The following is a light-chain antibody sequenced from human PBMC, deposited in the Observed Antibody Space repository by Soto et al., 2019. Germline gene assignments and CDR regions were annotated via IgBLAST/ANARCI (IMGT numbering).Light chain of an antibody. Sequence: DIQMTQSPSCLSASVGDRVTITSQASQDISNHLNWYQQKPGKAPRLLIYDASNLETGVPSRFSGSGSGTDFTVTISSLQPEDIATYYCQQYDSFPITFGQGTRLE. CDR3: QQYDSFPIT. CDR1: QDISNH. CDR2: DAS. J-gene: IGKJ5*01. V-gene: IGKV1-33*01.